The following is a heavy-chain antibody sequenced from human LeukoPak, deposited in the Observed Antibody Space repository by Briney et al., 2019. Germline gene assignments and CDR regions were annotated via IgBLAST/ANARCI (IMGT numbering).Heavy chain of an antibody. CDR1: GFTFSNYW. CDR3: VRAMDV. CDR2: IKQDGSAG. J-gene: IGHJ6*02. Sequence: PGGSLRLSCAASGFTFSNYWMHWVRQAPGKGLEWVANIKQDGSAGYYVDSVRGRFTISRDNAKNSLYLQMSSLRAEDTALYYCVRAMDVWGQGTTVTVSS. V-gene: IGHV3-7*01.